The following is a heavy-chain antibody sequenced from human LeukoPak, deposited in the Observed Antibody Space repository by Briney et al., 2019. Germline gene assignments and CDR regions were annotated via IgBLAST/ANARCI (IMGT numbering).Heavy chain of an antibody. V-gene: IGHV3-66*01. J-gene: IGHJ4*02. CDR3: ARSLPFERYFDWLRD. CDR2: IYSGGST. Sequence: GGSLRLSCAASGVTVSSNYMSWVRQAPVKGLEGGSVIYSGGSTYYADSVKGRFTISRDNSKNTLYLQMNSLRAEATAVYYCARSLPFERYFDWLRDWGQGTLVTVSS. D-gene: IGHD3-9*01. CDR1: GVTVSSNY.